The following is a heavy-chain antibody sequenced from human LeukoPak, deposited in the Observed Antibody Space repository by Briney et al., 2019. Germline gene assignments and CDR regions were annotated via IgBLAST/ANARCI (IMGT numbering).Heavy chain of an antibody. CDR3: ASLGGNLGY. CDR2: VNSDGSST. CDR1: GFTFSNYW. V-gene: IGHV3-74*01. D-gene: IGHD4-23*01. J-gene: IGHJ4*02. Sequence: GGSLRLSCAASGFTFSNYWMHWVRQAPGKGLVWVSRVNSDGSSTIYADSVKGRFTISRDNAKRTVYLQMNSLRDEDTAVYYCASLGGNLGYWGQGTPVTVSS.